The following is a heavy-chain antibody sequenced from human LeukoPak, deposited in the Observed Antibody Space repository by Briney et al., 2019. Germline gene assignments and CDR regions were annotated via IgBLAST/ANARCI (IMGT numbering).Heavy chain of an antibody. V-gene: IGHV3-30*18. CDR2: ISYDGSNK. D-gene: IGHD6-19*01. CDR3: VKLTGVAGTGDY. Sequence: GRSLRLSCAASGFTFSSYGMHWVRQAPGKGLEWVAVISYDGSNKYYADSVKGRFTISRDNSKNTLYLQMNSLRAEDTAVYYCVKLTGVAGTGDYWGQGTLVTVSS. CDR1: GFTFSSYG. J-gene: IGHJ4*02.